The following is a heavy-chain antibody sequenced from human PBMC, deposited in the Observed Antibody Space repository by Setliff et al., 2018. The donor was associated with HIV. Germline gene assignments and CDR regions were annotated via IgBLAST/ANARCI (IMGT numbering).Heavy chain of an antibody. J-gene: IGHJ4*02. Sequence: PSETLSLTCTVSGPSINIHYWSWIRQSPGKGFEWIGCIYSTGSTNYNPSLQSRVTISMVASRNQFSLKVTSVTAADTAVYYCAKGAGFYGDYTFDHWGQGRQVTVS. V-gene: IGHV4-59*11. CDR3: AKGAGFYGDYTFDH. CDR2: IYSTGST. D-gene: IGHD4-17*01. CDR1: GPSINIHY.